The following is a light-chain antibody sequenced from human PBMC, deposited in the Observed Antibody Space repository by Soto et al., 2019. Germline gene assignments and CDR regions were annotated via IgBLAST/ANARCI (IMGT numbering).Light chain of an antibody. CDR1: SSDVGGYNY. V-gene: IGLV2-14*01. Sequence: QSALAQPASVSGSPGQSITISCTGTSSDVGGYNYVSWYQQYPGKAPNLIIFDVSYRPSGVSDRFSGSKSGSTASLAISGLQAEDEADYYCSSYTGSGTVFGGGTKLTVL. CDR3: SSYTGSGTV. J-gene: IGLJ2*01. CDR2: DVS.